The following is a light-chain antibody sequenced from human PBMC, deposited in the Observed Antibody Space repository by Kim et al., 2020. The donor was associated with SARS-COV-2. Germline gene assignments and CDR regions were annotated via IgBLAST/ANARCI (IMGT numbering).Light chain of an antibody. CDR3: QQTSSNPRT. V-gene: IGKV1-39*01. CDR2: AAS. Sequence: SASVRDTGTITCRARKTISNYLKWLQQQQGKAPNRLIYAASTLQTGVPSNFSGSGSGTDFTLTINSLQPEDFATYYCQQTSSNPRTFGHGTKLEI. CDR1: KTISNY. J-gene: IGKJ2*02.